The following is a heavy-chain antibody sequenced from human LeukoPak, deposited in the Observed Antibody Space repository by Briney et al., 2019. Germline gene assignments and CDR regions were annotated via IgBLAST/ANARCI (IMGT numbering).Heavy chain of an antibody. CDR1: GYTFTSYY. D-gene: IGHD3-3*01. CDR3: ARPAVRFLEPVAGYYFDY. CDR2: INPSGGST. V-gene: IGHV1-46*01. J-gene: IGHJ4*02. Sequence: ASVKVSCKASGYTFTSYYMHWVRQAPGQGLEWMGIINPSGGSTSYAQKFQGRVTMTRDMSTSTAYMELSSLRSEDTAVYYCARPAVRFLEPVAGYYFDYWGQGTLVTVSS.